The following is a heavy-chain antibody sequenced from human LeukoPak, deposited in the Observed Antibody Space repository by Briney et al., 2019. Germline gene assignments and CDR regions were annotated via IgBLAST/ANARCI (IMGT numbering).Heavy chain of an antibody. Sequence: SETLSLTCTVSGGSISSSSYYWGWLRPPPGQELEWIGSIYYSGSTYYNPSLKSRVTISVDTSKNQLSLKLSSVTAADTAVYYCASARTSSRSWFTFDYWGQGILVTVSS. CDR3: ASARTSSRSWFTFDY. V-gene: IGHV4-39*01. D-gene: IGHD6-13*01. CDR2: IYYSGST. CDR1: GGSISSSSYY. J-gene: IGHJ4*02.